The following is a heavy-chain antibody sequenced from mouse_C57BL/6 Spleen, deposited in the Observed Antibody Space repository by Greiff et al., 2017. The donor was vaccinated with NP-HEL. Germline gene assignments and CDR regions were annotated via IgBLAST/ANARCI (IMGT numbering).Heavy chain of an antibody. Sequence: EVQGVESGPGLAKPSQTLSLTCSVTGYSITSDYWNWIRKFPGNKLEYMGYISYSGSTYYNPSLKSRISITRDTSKNQYYLQLNSVTTEDTATYYCARSPLIYDGYYGAMDYWGQGTSVTVSS. D-gene: IGHD2-3*01. V-gene: IGHV3-8*01. CDR2: ISYSGST. CDR3: ARSPLIYDGYYGAMDY. CDR1: GYSITSDY. J-gene: IGHJ4*01.